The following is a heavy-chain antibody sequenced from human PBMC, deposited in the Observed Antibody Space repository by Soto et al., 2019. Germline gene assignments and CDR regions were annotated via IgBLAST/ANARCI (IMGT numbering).Heavy chain of an antibody. D-gene: IGHD6-6*01. CDR2: ISGSGGST. Sequence: PGGSLRLSCAASGFTFSSYAMSWVRQAPGKGLEWVSAISGSGGSTYYADSVKGRFTISRDNSKNTLYLQMNSLRAEDTAVYYCARERGAYSSSSIGYYYYGMDVWGQGTTVTVSS. CDR1: GFTFSSYA. J-gene: IGHJ6*02. CDR3: ARERGAYSSSSIGYYYYGMDV. V-gene: IGHV3-23*01.